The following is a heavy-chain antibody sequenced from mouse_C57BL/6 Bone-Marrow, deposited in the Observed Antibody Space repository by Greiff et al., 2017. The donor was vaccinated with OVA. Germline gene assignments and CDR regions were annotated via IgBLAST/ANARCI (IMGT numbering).Heavy chain of an antibody. D-gene: IGHD1-1*01. CDR2: IWRGGST. CDR3: ANSYGSSLLYAMDY. V-gene: IGHV2-5*01. CDR1: GFSLTSYG. J-gene: IGHJ4*01. Sequence: QVQLQQSGPGLVQPSQSLSITCTVSGFSLTSYGVHWVRQSPGKGLEWLGVIWRGGSTDYNAAFMSRLSITKDNSKSQVFFKMNSLQADDTAIYYCANSYGSSLLYAMDYWGQGTSVTVSS.